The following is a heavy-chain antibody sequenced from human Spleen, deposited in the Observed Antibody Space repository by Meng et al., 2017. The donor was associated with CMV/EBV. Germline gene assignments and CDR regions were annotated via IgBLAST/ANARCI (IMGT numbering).Heavy chain of an antibody. J-gene: IGHJ5*02. CDR2: INHSGST. Sequence: SFSGYYWSWIRQPPGKGLEWIGEINHSGSTNYNPSLKSRVTISVDPSKNQFSLKLSSVTAADTAVYYCARGLLITIFGVVIRRWFDPWGQGTLVTVSS. V-gene: IGHV4-34*01. CDR3: ARGLLITIFGVVIRRWFDP. D-gene: IGHD3-3*01. CDR1: SFSGYY.